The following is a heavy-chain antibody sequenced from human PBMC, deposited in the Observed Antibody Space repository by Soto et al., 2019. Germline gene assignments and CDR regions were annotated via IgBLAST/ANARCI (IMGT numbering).Heavy chain of an antibody. CDR3: VKGSDVGREELAY. CDR2: IRGSGSTT. V-gene: IGHV3-23*01. J-gene: IGHJ4*02. CDR1: GFPFSTYA. D-gene: IGHD3-3*01. Sequence: GGSRRLSCAASGFPFSTYAMSWVRQAPGRGLEWVSAIRGSGSTTYYSGSVKGRFTISRDNSKSTLSLQMNSLRVEDTAVYYCVKGSDVGREELAYGGQGTLVTVSS.